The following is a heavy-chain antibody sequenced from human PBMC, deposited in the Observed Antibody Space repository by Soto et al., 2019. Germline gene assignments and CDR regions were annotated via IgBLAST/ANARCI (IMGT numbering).Heavy chain of an antibody. CDR1: GGSISSSY. Sequence: PSETLSLTCTVSGGSISSSYLNWSRQPPGKGLEWIGYIYYSGTTNYNPSLKSRVTISVDTSKNQFSLKLSSVTAADTAVYYCARDLTGSSYYWFDPWGQGTLVTVSS. J-gene: IGHJ5*02. CDR3: ARDLTGSSYYWFDP. CDR2: IYYSGTT. V-gene: IGHV4-59*01. D-gene: IGHD1-26*01.